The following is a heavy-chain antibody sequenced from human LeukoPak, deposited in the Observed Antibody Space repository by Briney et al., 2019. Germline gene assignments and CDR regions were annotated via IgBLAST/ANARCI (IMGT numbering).Heavy chain of an antibody. CDR2: IIPIFGTA. D-gene: IGHD5-24*01. V-gene: IGHV1-69*05. Sequence: SVKVSCKASGGTFSSYAISWVRQAPGQGLEWMGRIIPIFGTANYPQKFQGRVTITTDESTSTAYMELSSLRSEDTAVYYCASLMMVLEMATAMEAFDIWGQGTMVTVSS. J-gene: IGHJ3*02. CDR1: GGTFSSYA. CDR3: ASLMMVLEMATAMEAFDI.